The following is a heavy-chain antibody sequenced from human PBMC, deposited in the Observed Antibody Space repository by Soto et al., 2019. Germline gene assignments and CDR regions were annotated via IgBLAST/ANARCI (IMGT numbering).Heavy chain of an antibody. D-gene: IGHD6-6*01. CDR3: ARVVFSISYYFVS. CDR1: GGSISSYY. J-gene: IGHJ4*02. CDR2: IYYSGST. V-gene: IGHV4-59*01. Sequence: SETLSLTCTVSGGSISSYYWSRIRQPPGKGLEWIGYIYYSGSTNYNPSLKSRVTISVDTSKNQFSLKLSSVTAADTAVYYCARVVFSISYYFVSWGQGTLVTVSS.